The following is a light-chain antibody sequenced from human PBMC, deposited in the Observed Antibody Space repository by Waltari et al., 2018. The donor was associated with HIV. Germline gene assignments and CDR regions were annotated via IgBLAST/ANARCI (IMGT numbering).Light chain of an antibody. Sequence: QSALTQPPSASGSPGPSVTIPCTGTTRDVGRYASVSWYQQPPGKAPKLLIYEVNKRPSGVPDRFSGSKSGNTASLTVSGLQAEDEAEYSCTSYAGINPVAFGGGTKLTVL. J-gene: IGLJ2*01. CDR2: EVN. V-gene: IGLV2-8*01. CDR3: TSYAGINPVA. CDR1: TRDVGRYAS.